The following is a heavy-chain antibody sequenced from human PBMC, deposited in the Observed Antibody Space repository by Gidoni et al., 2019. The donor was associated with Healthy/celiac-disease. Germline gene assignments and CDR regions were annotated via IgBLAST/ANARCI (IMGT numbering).Heavy chain of an antibody. Sequence: QVQLVQSGAEVKKPGSSVKVSCKASGGPFSSYTISWVRQAPGQGLEWMGRIIPILGIANYAQKFQGRVTITADKSTSTAYMELSSLRSEDTAVYYCARGVVITDAFDIWGQGTMVTVSS. CDR3: ARGVVITDAFDI. D-gene: IGHD3-22*01. CDR2: IIPILGIA. CDR1: GGPFSSYT. V-gene: IGHV1-69*02. J-gene: IGHJ3*02.